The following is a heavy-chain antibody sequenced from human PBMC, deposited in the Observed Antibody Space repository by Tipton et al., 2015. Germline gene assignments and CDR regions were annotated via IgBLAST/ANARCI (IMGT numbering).Heavy chain of an antibody. CDR1: AYSITSDYY. CDR3: ACQDYDSLTRDYQTVDY. Sequence: TLSLTCAVSAYSITSDYYWGWIRQPPGKGLEWIGSISHSGNTYYNPSLKSRVTISVDTSKNQFSLRVRSVTAADTAVYYCACQDYDSLTRDYQTVDYWGQGTRVTVSS. V-gene: IGHV4-38-2*01. D-gene: IGHD3-9*01. CDR2: ISHSGNT. J-gene: IGHJ4*02.